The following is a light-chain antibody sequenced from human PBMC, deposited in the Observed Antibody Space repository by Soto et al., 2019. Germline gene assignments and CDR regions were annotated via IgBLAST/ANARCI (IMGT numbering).Light chain of an antibody. V-gene: IGKV1-9*01. J-gene: IGKJ5*01. CDR1: QGISSY. Sequence: DIQLTQSPYFLSASVGDRVTITCRTSQGISSYLAWYQQKPGKAPKFLIYAASTLQSGVPSRFSGSGSGTEFTLTISSLQPEDFATYYCQGLNDYPITFGQGTRLEIK. CDR3: QGLNDYPIT. CDR2: AAS.